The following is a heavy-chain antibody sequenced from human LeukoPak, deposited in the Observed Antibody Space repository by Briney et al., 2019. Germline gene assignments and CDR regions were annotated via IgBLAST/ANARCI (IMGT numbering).Heavy chain of an antibody. CDR2: ISGGSTYT. J-gene: IGHJ4*02. D-gene: IGHD5-12*01. CDR3: ARVRDLYRDY. V-gene: IGHV3-21*01. CDR1: GFTFSSYT. Sequence: GGSLRLSCAASGFTFSSYTMNWVRQAPGKGLEWVSSISGGSTYTFYADSVMGRFTISRDNAKNLLYLHMSSLRAEDTAVYYCARVRDLYRDYWGQGILDTVSS.